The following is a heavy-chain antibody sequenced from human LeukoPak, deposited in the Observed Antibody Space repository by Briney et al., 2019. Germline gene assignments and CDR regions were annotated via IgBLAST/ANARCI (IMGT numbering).Heavy chain of an antibody. Sequence: GASVKVSCKASGYTFTAYFMHWVRQAPGQGLEWMGRINPNSGGTNYAQKFQGRATMTRDTSISTAYMELSSLRSEDTAVYYCASGVGATLSPPADWGQGTLVTVSS. CDR3: ASGVGATLSPPAD. J-gene: IGHJ4*02. V-gene: IGHV1-2*06. D-gene: IGHD1-26*01. CDR2: INPNSGGT. CDR1: GYTFTAYF.